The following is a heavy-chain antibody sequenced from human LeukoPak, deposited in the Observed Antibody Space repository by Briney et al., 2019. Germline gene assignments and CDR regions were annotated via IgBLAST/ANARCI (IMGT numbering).Heavy chain of an antibody. CDR2: INHSGST. J-gene: IGHJ4*02. CDR1: GGSFRTYY. Sequence: SETLSLTCAVYGGSFRTYYWSWIRQPPGKGLEWIGEINHSGSTNYNPSLKSRVTTSVDTSKKQFSLRLSSMTAADTAVYYCARLESSDCSSTSCSGYWGQGNLVTVSS. CDR3: ARLESSDCSSTSCSGY. V-gene: IGHV4-34*01. D-gene: IGHD2-2*01.